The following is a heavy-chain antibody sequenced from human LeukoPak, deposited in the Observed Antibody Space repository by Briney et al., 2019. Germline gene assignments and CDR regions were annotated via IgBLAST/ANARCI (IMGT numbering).Heavy chain of an antibody. D-gene: IGHD3-16*02. CDR2: ISAYSGNT. J-gene: IGHJ4*02. CDR3: ARDSCRSDGTCLDY. V-gene: IGHV1-18*01. CDR1: GYTFTSYG. Sequence: ASVKVSCKASGYTFTSYGISWVRQAPGQGLEWMGWISAYSGNTNYAQKLQGRVTVTRDTSTSTAYMELRSLRSDDTAVYYCARDSCRSDGTCLDYWGQGTLVTVSS.